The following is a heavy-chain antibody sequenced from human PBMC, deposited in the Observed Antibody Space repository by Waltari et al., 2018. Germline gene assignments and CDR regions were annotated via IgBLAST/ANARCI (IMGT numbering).Heavy chain of an antibody. CDR3: ARGPNALDY. V-gene: IGHV4-34*01. CDR1: GGSFSGYY. Sequence: QVQLQQWGAGLLKPSETLSLTCAVYGGSFSGYYWSWIRQPPGKGLEWIGEINQSGSTNYNPSLKRRVTISVDTSKNQFSLKLSSVTAADTAVYYCARGPNALDYWGQGTLVTVSS. J-gene: IGHJ4*02. CDR2: INQSGST. D-gene: IGHD7-27*01.